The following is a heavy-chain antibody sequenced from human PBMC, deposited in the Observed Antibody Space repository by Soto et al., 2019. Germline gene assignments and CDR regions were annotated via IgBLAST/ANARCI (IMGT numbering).Heavy chain of an antibody. CDR1: GYTVTTYC. V-gene: IGHV1-46*01. D-gene: IGHD2-15*01. CDR3: ARTGSGSTYSYYYGMDV. CDR2: INPSGGST. Sequence: ASVKVSCKASGYTVTTYCMHWVRQAPGQGLEWMGIINPSGGSTTYAQKFQDRVIMTRDTSTSTVYMELSSLRSEDTAVYYCARTGSGSTYSYYYGMDVWGQGTTVTVSS. J-gene: IGHJ6*02.